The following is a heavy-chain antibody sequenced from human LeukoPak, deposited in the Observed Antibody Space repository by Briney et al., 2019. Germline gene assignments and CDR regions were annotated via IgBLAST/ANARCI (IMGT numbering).Heavy chain of an antibody. V-gene: IGHV5-51*01. CDR2: IYPGDSDT. CDR3: ARPFFGVDPDAFDI. Sequence: KSLKISCMGSGYSFTSYWIGWVSHKPGKSLVWRRIIYPGDSDTRYSPSFQGQVTISADKSISTAYLQWSSLKASDTAMYYCARPFFGVDPDAFDIWGQGTMVTVSS. J-gene: IGHJ3*02. CDR1: GYSFTSYW. D-gene: IGHD3-3*01.